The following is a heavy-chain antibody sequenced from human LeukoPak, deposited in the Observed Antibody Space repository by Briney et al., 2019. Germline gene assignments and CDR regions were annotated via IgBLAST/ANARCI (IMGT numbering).Heavy chain of an antibody. J-gene: IGHJ3*02. Sequence: SVKVSCKASGGTFSSYAISWVRQAPGQGLEWMGGIIPIFGTANYAQKFQGRVTITADESTSTAYMELSSLRSEDTAVYYCARDGPIVTDAFDIWGQGTMVTVPS. CDR3: ARDGPIVTDAFDI. D-gene: IGHD1-26*01. CDR1: GGTFSSYA. V-gene: IGHV1-69*13. CDR2: IIPIFGTA.